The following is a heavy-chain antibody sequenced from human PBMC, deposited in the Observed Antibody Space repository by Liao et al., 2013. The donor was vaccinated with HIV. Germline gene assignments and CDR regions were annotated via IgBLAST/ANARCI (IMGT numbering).Heavy chain of an antibody. J-gene: IGHJ5*02. CDR1: GGSISSGSYY. V-gene: IGHV4-61*02. D-gene: IGHD2-2*01. CDR2: IYTSGST. CDR3: ARDVPDPIVVVPAAINWFDP. Sequence: QVQLQESGPGLVKPSQTLSLTCTVSGGSISSGSYYWNWFRQPAGKGLEWIGRIYTSGSTNYNPSLKSRVTMSVDTSKNQFSLKLRSVTAADTAVYYCARDVPDPIVVVPAAINWFDPWGQGTLVTVSS.